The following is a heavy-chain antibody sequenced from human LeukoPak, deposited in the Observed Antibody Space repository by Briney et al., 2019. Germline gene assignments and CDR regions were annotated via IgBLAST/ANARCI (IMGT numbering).Heavy chain of an antibody. CDR1: GYTFTSYY. D-gene: IGHD2-8*01. CDR2: INPNSGDT. CDR3: ARGGLRVMVYRLYYMDV. Sequence: ASVKVSCKASGYTFTSYYMHWVRHAPGQGQGWMGWINPNSGDTKYAQKFQGRVTMTRDTSISTAYMELTRLRSDDTAVYYCARGGLRVMVYRLYYMDVWGKGTTVTVSS. V-gene: IGHV1-2*02. J-gene: IGHJ6*03.